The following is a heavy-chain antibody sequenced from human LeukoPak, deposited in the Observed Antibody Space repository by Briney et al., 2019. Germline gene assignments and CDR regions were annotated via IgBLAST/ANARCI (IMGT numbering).Heavy chain of an antibody. CDR1: GGSISSSNW. V-gene: IGHV4-4*02. J-gene: IGHJ4*02. D-gene: IGHD2-15*01. Sequence: SETLSLTCAVSGGSISSSNWWSWVRQPPGKGLEWIGYIYHGGSTNYNPSLKSRVTISVDTSKNQFSLKLSSVTATDTAVYYCARAGPLCSGGRCYDYWGQGTPVTVSS. CDR3: ARAGPLCSGGRCYDY. CDR2: IYHGGST.